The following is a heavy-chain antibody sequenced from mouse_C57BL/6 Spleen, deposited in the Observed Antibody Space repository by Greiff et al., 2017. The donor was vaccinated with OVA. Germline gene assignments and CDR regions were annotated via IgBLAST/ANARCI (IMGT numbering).Heavy chain of an antibody. J-gene: IGHJ2*01. D-gene: IGHD2-5*01. CDR3: ARRGYYSNYFDY. CDR1: GYTFTSYW. V-gene: IGHV1-69*01. CDR2: IDPSDSYT. Sequence: VQLQQSGAELVMPGASVKLSCKASGYTFTSYWMHWVKQRPGQGLEWIGEIDPSDSYTNYNQKFKGKSTLTVDKSSSTAYMQLSSLTSEDSAVYYCARRGYYSNYFDYWGQGTTLTVSS.